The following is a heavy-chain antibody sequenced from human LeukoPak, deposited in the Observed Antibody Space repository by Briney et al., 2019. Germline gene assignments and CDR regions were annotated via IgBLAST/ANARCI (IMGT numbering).Heavy chain of an antibody. D-gene: IGHD3-22*01. J-gene: IGHJ1*01. Sequence: MASETLSLTCAVYGGSFSGYYWSWIRQPPGKGLEWIGEISHSGSTNYNPSLKSRVTISVDTSKNQFSLKLSSVTAADTAVYYCARGSRYYYDSSGYYYPRRYFQHWGQGTLVTVSS. CDR1: GGSFSGYY. CDR3: ARGSRYYYDSSGYYYPRRYFQH. CDR2: ISHSGST. V-gene: IGHV4-34*01.